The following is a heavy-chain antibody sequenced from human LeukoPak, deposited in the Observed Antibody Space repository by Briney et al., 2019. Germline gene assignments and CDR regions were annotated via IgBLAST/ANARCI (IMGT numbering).Heavy chain of an antibody. Sequence: GGSLRLSCAASGFTFDDYGMSWVRQAPGKGLEWVSGIDWSGRSTGYADSVKGRFTISRDNAKKSLYLQMISLRAEDTAFYVCTKDRSGYYDGSFDIWGQGTTVTVYS. CDR3: TKDRSGYYDGSFDI. D-gene: IGHD3-22*01. V-gene: IGHV3-20*01. J-gene: IGHJ3*02. CDR1: GFTFDDYG. CDR2: IDWSGRST.